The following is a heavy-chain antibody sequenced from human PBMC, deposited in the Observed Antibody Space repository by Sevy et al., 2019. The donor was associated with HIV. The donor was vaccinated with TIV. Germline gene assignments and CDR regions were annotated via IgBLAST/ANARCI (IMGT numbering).Heavy chain of an antibody. D-gene: IGHD6-19*01. V-gene: IGHV4-39*01. CDR1: GASISSSGYY. CDR3: VGPKLTYINGWHYLDY. Sequence: SETLSLTCTVSGASISSSGYYWGWIRQPPGKGLEWIASINYSGITFYNPSLKSRVTISVDTSKNQFSLRLSSVTAADSSIYFCVGPKLTYINGWHYLDYWGQGTVGTVSS. J-gene: IGHJ4*02. CDR2: INYSGIT.